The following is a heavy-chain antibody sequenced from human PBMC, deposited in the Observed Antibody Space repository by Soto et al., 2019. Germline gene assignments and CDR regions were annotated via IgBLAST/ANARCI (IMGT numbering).Heavy chain of an antibody. CDR2: VYYNENT. J-gene: IGHJ5*02. Sequence: SETLSLTCSVSGGSISSFTYYWGWIRQPPGKGLEWIGTVYYNENTYYNPSLKSRVTITVDTAKNQFSLNLRSVTAADTAMYFCARRARYYGSPGWFDPWGPGTLLTVSS. V-gene: IGHV4-39*01. CDR1: GGSISSFTYY. D-gene: IGHD3-10*01. CDR3: ARRARYYGSPGWFDP.